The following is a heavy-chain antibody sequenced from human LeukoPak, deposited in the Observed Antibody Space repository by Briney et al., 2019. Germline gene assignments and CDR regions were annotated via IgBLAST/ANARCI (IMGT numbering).Heavy chain of an antibody. J-gene: IGHJ5*02. CDR2: IHHGGST. CDR1: GFTFSSSAM. D-gene: IGHD4/OR15-4a*01. CDR3: ALARDYRSGP. V-gene: IGHV4-4*02. Sequence: GSLRLSCAASGFTFSSSAMSWVRQPPGKGLEWIGEIHHGGSTNYHPSLKSRVTMSVDKPKNQFSLQLNSVTAADTAVYYCALARDYRSGPWGQGTLVTVSS.